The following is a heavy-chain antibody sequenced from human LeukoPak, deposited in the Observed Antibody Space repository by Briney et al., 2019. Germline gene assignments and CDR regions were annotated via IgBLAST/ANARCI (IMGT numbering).Heavy chain of an antibody. V-gene: IGHV4-39*07. CDR2: IYYSGST. CDR1: GGSISSSDYY. CDR3: AREPGLNYGLYYYYYYYMDV. Sequence: SETLSLTCTVSGGSISSSDYYWGWIRQPPGKGLEWIGSIYYSGSTYYNPSLKSRVTISVDTSKNQFSLQLNSVTPEDTAVYYCAREPGLNYGLYYYYYYYMDVWGKGTTVTVSS. J-gene: IGHJ6*03. D-gene: IGHD4-17*01.